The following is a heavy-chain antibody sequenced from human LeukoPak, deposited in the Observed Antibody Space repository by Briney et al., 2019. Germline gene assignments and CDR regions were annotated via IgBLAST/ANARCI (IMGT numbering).Heavy chain of an antibody. CDR3: ARGYYYDSSGYYGLYYYYGMDV. CDR1: GGSISSGGYY. CDR2: IYYSGST. V-gene: IGHV4-31*03. J-gene: IGHJ6*02. D-gene: IGHD3-22*01. Sequence: SQTLSLTCTVSGGSISSGGYYWSWIRQHPGKGLEWIGYIYYSGSTYYNPSLKSRVTISVDTSKNQFSLKLSSVTAADTAVYYCARGYYYDSSGYYGLYYYYGMDVWGQGTTVTVSS.